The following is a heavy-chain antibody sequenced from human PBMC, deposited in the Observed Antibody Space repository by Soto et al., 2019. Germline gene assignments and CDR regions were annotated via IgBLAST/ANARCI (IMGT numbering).Heavy chain of an antibody. CDR2: ISGSGGST. Sequence: GGSLRLSCAASGFTFSSYAMSWVRQAPGKGLEWVSAISGSGGSTYYADSVKGRFTISRDNSKNTLYLQMNSLRAEDTAVYYCAKGRGYCSGGSCNWFDPWGQGTLVTVSS. CDR3: AKGRGYCSGGSCNWFDP. D-gene: IGHD2-15*01. J-gene: IGHJ5*02. V-gene: IGHV3-23*01. CDR1: GFTFSSYA.